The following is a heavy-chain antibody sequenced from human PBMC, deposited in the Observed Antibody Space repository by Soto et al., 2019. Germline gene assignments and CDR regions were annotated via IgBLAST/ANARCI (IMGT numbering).Heavy chain of an antibody. J-gene: IGHJ4*02. V-gene: IGHV3-30*03. CDR3: TGEVASGY. D-gene: IGHD2-8*02. Sequence: QVQLVESGGGVVQPGRSLRLSCAVSGFTVSTYGMHWVRQAPGKGLEWVAVISRDGGTKYYADSVKGRFTISRDNSRNTLFLEMNSLRCDDRAVLYCTGEVASGYWGQGTLVTVSS. CDR2: ISRDGGTK. CDR1: GFTVSTYG.